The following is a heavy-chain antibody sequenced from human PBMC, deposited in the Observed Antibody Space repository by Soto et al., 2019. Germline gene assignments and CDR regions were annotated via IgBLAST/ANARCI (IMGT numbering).Heavy chain of an antibody. V-gene: IGHV5-51*01. Sequence: PGESLQISCRGSGYSCTSYWIGWVRQMPGKGLEWMGIIYPGDSDTRYSPSFQGQVTISADKSISTAYLQWSSLKASDTAMYYCAGGGVRGVITRTRDYYGMDVWGHGTTVTVSS. CDR2: IYPGDSDT. J-gene: IGHJ6*02. CDR3: AGGGVRGVITRTRDYYGMDV. D-gene: IGHD3-10*02. CDR1: GYSCTSYW.